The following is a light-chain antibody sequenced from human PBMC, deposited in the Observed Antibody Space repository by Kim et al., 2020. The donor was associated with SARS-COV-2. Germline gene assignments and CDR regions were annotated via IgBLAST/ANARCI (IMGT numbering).Light chain of an antibody. CDR2: DAS. CDR3: QQYENSWT. CDR1: QSINNW. J-gene: IGKJ1*01. Sequence: SASVGNRVTITCRASQSINNWVAWYQQKPGKAPKLLIYDASTLQSGVPSRFSGSGSGTDFTLTISSLQPDDFATYYCQQYENSWTFGQGTKVDIK. V-gene: IGKV1-5*01.